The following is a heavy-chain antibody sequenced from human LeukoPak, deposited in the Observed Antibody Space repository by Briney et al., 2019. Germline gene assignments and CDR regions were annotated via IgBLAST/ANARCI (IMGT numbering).Heavy chain of an antibody. CDR2: ISSSSSYI. J-gene: IGHJ6*02. V-gene: IGHV3-21*01. CDR1: GFTFSSYS. CDR3: ARGVSLDPYYYYGLDV. D-gene: IGHD4-23*01. Sequence: GGSLRLSCAASGFTFSSYSMNWVRQAPGKGLEWVSSISSSSSYIYYADSVRGRFTISRDNAKNSLYLQMNSLRAEDTAVYYCARGVSLDPYYYYGLDVWGQGTTVTVSS.